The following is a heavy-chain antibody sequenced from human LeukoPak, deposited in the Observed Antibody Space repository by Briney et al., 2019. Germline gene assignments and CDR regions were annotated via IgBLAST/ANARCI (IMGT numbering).Heavy chain of an antibody. CDR2: INPSSVTI. Sequence: GGSLRLSCAASGFTFSTYSMNWVRQAPGKGLEWVSYINPSSVTIYYADSVRGRFTISRDNSQNMLYLQMTSLTDADTAVYFCAKVYVLMRGTPENWFDPWGQGTLVTVSS. V-gene: IGHV3-48*02. CDR1: GFTFSTYS. CDR3: AKVYVLMRGTPENWFDP. D-gene: IGHD1-14*01. J-gene: IGHJ5*02.